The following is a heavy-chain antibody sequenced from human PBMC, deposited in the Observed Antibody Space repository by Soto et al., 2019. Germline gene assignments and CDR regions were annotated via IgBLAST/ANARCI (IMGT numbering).Heavy chain of an antibody. J-gene: IGHJ3*02. CDR1: GYGFSIHW. CDR3: ASDSHCSGCPCPMGGFDM. D-gene: IGHD2-15*01. V-gene: IGHV5-51*01. Sequence: PGESLKISCQGSGYGFSIHWVAWLRQVPGKGLEWVGFIYPGNSDTIYSPSFQGQVTISADLALSTTYLQWDTLKPSDTAMYFCASDSHCSGCPCPMGGFDMWGQGTMVTVSS. CDR2: IYPGNSDT.